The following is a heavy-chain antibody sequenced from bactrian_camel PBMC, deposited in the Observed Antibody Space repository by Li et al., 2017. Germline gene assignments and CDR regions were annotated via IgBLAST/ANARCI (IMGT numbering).Heavy chain of an antibody. CDR1: GLTFDDSD. J-gene: IGHJ4*01. Sequence: HVQLVESGGGSVQAGGSLRLSCTASGLTFDDSDMAWYRQAPGNECELVARLNSDGSTYYGDSVKGRFTISHDSARNTVYLQMNTLKPEDTAMYYCGAAYVMIGTTTCPTSVEYNYWGQGTQVTVS. CDR2: LNSDGST. V-gene: IGHV3S55*01. D-gene: IGHD2*01. CDR3: GAAYVMIGTTTCPTSVEYNY.